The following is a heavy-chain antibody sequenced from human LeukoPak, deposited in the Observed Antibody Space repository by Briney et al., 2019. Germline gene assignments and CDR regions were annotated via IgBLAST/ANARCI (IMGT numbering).Heavy chain of an antibody. CDR3: ARPEYYYDSSGPLPFDY. V-gene: IGHV7-4-1*02. Sequence: ASVKVSCKASGYTFTSYDINWVRQAPGQGLEWMGWINTNTGNPTYAQGFTGRFVFSLDTSVSTAYLQISSLKAEDTAVYYCARPEYYYDSSGPLPFDYWGQGTLVTVSS. CDR1: GYTFTSYD. CDR2: INTNTGNP. D-gene: IGHD3-22*01. J-gene: IGHJ4*02.